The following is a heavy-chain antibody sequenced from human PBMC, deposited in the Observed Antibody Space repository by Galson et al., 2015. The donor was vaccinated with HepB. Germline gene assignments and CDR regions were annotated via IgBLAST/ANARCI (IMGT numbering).Heavy chain of an antibody. D-gene: IGHD1-26*01. CDR3: TRIALSGSYWYFDY. V-gene: IGHV3-48*01. CDR1: GFTFSSYT. CDR2: ISTTSDNT. J-gene: IGHJ4*02. Sequence: SPRLSCAASGFTFSSYTMNWVRQAPGKGLEWISYISTTSDNTFSADSVKGRFIISRDNAKNLLYLQMNSLRAEDTAVYYCTRIALSGSYWYFDYWGQGSLVTVSS.